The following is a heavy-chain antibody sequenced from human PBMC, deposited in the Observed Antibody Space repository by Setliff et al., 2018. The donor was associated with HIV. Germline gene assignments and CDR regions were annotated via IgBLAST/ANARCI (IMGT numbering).Heavy chain of an antibody. CDR1: GGTLSSHA. V-gene: IGHV1-69*13. CDR3: ARATFYCRGGRCYSSFFDS. D-gene: IGHD2-15*01. Sequence: ASVKVSCKASGGTLSSHAVHWVRQAPGQGLEWVGGIIPMFGTTNYALKFRGRVTITADESTSTAYMELSRLRSEDTAAYYCARATFYCRGGRCYSSFFDSWGQGTLVTVSS. J-gene: IGHJ4*02. CDR2: IIPMFGTT.